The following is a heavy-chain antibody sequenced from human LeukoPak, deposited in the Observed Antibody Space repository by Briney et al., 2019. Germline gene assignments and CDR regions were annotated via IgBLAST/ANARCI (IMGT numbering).Heavy chain of an antibody. J-gene: IGHJ5*02. D-gene: IGHD2-2*01. Sequence: PGGSLRLSCAASGFTFIDYDMHWVRQVIGKGLEWVSAIGIRGDTHYSGSVKGRFTISRENAESSLYLQMNSLRAEDTAVYYCVTCTNCSENSCFTNWFDPWGRGTLVTVSS. CDR1: GFTFIDYD. CDR3: VTCTNCSENSCFTNWFDP. V-gene: IGHV3-13*01. CDR2: IGIRGDT.